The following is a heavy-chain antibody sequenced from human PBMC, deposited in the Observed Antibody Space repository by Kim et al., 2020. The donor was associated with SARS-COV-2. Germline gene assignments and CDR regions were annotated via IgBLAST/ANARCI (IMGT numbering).Heavy chain of an antibody. D-gene: IGHD1-1*01. CDR2: IIPSDEST. CDR1: GYAFTTYY. J-gene: IGHJ4*02. CDR3: ARGAVQHYLDY. Sequence: ASVKVSCKPSGYAFTTYYVHWVRQAPDQGLEWMGVIIPSDESTSYAPKFQGRVIMTRDTSRSTVYLELSSLRSDDTAVYYCARGAVQHYLDYWGQGSLVTVSS. V-gene: IGHV1-46*01.